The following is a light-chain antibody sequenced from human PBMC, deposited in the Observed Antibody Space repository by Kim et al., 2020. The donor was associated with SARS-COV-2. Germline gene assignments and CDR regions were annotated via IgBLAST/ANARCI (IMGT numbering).Light chain of an antibody. J-gene: IGLJ2*01. CDR1: SLRSYY. CDR2: GKN. V-gene: IGLV3-19*01. Sequence: SSELTQDPAVSVALGQTVRITCQGDSLRSYYATWYQQKPGQAPILVIYGKNNRPSGIPDRFPGSSSGNTASFTITGTQAGDEADYYCNSRVSNDNVVFGG. CDR3: NSRVSNDNVV.